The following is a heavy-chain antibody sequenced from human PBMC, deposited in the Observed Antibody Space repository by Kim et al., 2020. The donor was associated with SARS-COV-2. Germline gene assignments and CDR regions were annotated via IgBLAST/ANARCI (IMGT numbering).Heavy chain of an antibody. D-gene: IGHD3-10*01. CDR3: ARGLWFGDGMDV. V-gene: IGHV1-2*02. J-gene: IGHJ6*02. Sequence: YAKKFQGRVTMTRDTSISTAYMELSRLRSDDTAVYYCARGLWFGDGMDVWGQGTTVTVSS.